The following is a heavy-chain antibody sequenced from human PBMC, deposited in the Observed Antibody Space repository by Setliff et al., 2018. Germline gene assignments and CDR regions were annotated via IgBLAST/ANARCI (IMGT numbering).Heavy chain of an antibody. Sequence: SGPTLVNPTQTLTLTCTFSGFSISTTGVGVGWIRQPPGNALEWLALIYWDDDQRYSPSLKSRLRITKDASKNQVVLTMTNMGPVDTATYSCVRHHVPTNYVDYGGSVDVWGEGTMVTVSS. CDR3: VRHHVPTNYVDYGGSVDV. D-gene: IGHD4-17*01. CDR2: IYWDDDQ. V-gene: IGHV2-5*02. J-gene: IGHJ6*04. CDR1: GFSISTTGVG.